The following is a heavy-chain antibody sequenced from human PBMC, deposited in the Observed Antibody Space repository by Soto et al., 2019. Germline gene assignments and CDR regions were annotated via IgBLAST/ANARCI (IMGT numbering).Heavy chain of an antibody. CDR3: ARDLRVLYYYDSSGPLDAFDI. V-gene: IGHV1-69*13. Sequence: SVKVSCKASGGPFSSYAISWVRQAPGQGLEWMGGIIPIFGTANYAQKFQGRVTITADESTSTAYMELSSLRSEDTAVYYCARDLRVLYYYDSSGPLDAFDIWGQGTMVTVSS. CDR1: GGPFSSYA. J-gene: IGHJ3*02. CDR2: IIPIFGTA. D-gene: IGHD3-22*01.